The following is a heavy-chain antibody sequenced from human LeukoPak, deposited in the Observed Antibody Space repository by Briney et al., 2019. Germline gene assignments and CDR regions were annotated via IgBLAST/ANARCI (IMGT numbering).Heavy chain of an antibody. J-gene: IGHJ5*02. Sequence: PGGSLRLSCAASGFTFDDYAMHWVRQAPGKGLEWVSLISGDGGSTYYADSVKGRFTISRDNSKNSLYLQMNSLRTEDTALYYCAKDRTQQLVLGWFDPSGQGTLVTVSS. CDR1: GFTFDDYA. D-gene: IGHD6-13*01. CDR2: ISGDGGST. CDR3: AKDRTQQLVLGWFDP. V-gene: IGHV3-43*02.